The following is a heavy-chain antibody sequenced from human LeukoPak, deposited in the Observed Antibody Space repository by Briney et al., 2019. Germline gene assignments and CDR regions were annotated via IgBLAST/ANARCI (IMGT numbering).Heavy chain of an antibody. D-gene: IGHD2-15*01. V-gene: IGHV3-23*01. CDR3: AKGRTPDY. CDR2: LSGSGGST. CDR1: GFTFSTYV. J-gene: IGHJ4*02. Sequence: GGSLRLSCAASGFTFSTYVMTWVRQAPGKGLEWVSALSGSGGSTFYADSVKGRFTISRDNSNNTLYLQMNGLRAEDTAVYYCAKGRTPDYWGQGTLVTVSS.